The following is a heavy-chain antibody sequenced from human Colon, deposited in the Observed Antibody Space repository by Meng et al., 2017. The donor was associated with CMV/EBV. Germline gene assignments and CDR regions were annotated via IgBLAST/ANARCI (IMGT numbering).Heavy chain of an antibody. J-gene: IGHJ4*02. CDR1: GYRFTSYQ. V-gene: IGHV5-51*01. CDR3: ARLEDFWSGLDY. CDR2: IYPGDSDT. Sequence: GGSLRLSCEVSGYRFTSYQIGWVRQMPGKGLEWMGIIYPGDSDTRYSPSFQGQVTISADKSINIAYLQWSSLKASDTAMYYCARLEDFWSGLDYWGQGTLVTVSS. D-gene: IGHD3-3*01.